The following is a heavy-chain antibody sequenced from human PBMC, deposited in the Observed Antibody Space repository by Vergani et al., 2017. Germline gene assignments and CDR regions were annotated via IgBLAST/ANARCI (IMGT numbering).Heavy chain of an antibody. Sequence: EVQLVESGGGLIHPGGSLRLSCEGSGFSFSGYWMHWVRHSPAKGRVWVSRIKSDGSITNYADSVKGRFTIYRDNDKNTLYLEMNSLRGDDTAIYYCVRARCSGPCFMSNWFDSWGQGTLVTVSS. J-gene: IGHJ5*01. V-gene: IGHV3-74*01. CDR3: VRARCSGPCFMSNWFDS. CDR2: IKSDGSIT. CDR1: GFSFSGYW. D-gene: IGHD5-12*01.